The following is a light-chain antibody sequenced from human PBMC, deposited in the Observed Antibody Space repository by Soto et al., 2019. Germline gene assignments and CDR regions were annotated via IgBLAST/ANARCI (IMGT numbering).Light chain of an antibody. CDR3: QKYHSAPLT. CDR1: QGISNY. V-gene: IGKV1-27*01. CDR2: AAS. Sequence: DIQMTQSPSSLSASVGDRVTITCRASQGISNYLAWYQQKPGKVPKLLIYAASTLQSGVPSRFSGSGSGTDFTLTISSLHPEDVATYYCQKYHSAPLTFGGGPKVEIK. J-gene: IGKJ4*01.